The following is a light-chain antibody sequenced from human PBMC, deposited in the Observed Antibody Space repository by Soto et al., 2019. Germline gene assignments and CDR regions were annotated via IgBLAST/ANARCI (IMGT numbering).Light chain of an antibody. CDR3: QQYNGYPWT. CDR2: RAS. J-gene: IGKJ1*01. V-gene: IGKV1-5*03. Sequence: DIQMTQSPSTLSASVGDRVTITCRASQSISSWLAWYQRKPGKAPKFLIYRASILESGVPSSFSGSGYGTEFTLTISSLQPDDFATYYCQQYNGYPWTFGQGTKVEV. CDR1: QSISSW.